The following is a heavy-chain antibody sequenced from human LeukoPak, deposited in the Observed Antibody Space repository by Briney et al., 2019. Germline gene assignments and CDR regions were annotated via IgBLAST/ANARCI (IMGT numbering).Heavy chain of an antibody. D-gene: IGHD3-3*01. CDR2: IKQDGSEK. Sequence: GGSLRLSCAASGFTFSSYWMSWVRQAPGKGLEWVANIKQDGSEKSYVDSMKGRFTISRDNAKNSLYLQMNSLRAEDTAVYYCARLLYDFWGGYYYYMDVWGKGTTVTVSS. V-gene: IGHV3-7*01. CDR3: ARLLYDFWGGYYYYMDV. CDR1: GFTFSSYW. J-gene: IGHJ6*03.